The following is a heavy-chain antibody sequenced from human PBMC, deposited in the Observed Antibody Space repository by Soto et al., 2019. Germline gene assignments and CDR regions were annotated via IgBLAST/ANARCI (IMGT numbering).Heavy chain of an antibody. CDR1: GGSFSPYY. D-gene: IGHD1-26*01. J-gene: IGHJ3*02. V-gene: IGHV4-34*01. Sequence: QLQQWGAGLLKPSETLSLTCVVSGGSFSPYYYNWIRQSPGKGLEWIGEINHSGSNNYSPSLKSRVTLSLDTSKNQFSLKLTSVTAADTAVYYCARGGSHDWQDAFDICGQGTMVTVAS. CDR3: ARGGSHDWQDAFDI. CDR2: INHSGSN.